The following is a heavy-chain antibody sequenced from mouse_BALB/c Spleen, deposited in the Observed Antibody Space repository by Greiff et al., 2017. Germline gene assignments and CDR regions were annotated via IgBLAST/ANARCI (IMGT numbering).Heavy chain of an antibody. CDR1: GYSFTSYW. V-gene: IGHV1S126*01. CDR3: ARCLYDYDCGK. D-gene: IGHD2-4*01. Sequence: QVQLKQSGPQLVRPGASVKISCKASGYSFTSYWMYRVKQRTGQGLEWIGMIDPSDRETRLNQKFKDKATLTVDKSSSTAYMQLSSPTSEDSAVYFCARCLYDYDCGKRGHDTTLAVSS. CDR2: IDPSDRET. J-gene: IGHJ2*01.